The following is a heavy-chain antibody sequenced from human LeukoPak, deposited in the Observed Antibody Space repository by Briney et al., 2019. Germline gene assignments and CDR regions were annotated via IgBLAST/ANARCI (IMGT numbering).Heavy chain of an antibody. CDR2: INHSGST. J-gene: IGHJ4*02. CDR3: ARSVAAAGREYYFDY. V-gene: IGHV4-34*01. Sequence: SETLSLTCAVYGGSFSGYYWSWIRQPPGKGLEWIGEINHSGSTNYNPSLKSRVTKSVDTSKNQFSLKLSSVTAADTAVYYCARSVAAAGREYYFDYWGQGTLVTVSS. CDR1: GGSFSGYY. D-gene: IGHD6-13*01.